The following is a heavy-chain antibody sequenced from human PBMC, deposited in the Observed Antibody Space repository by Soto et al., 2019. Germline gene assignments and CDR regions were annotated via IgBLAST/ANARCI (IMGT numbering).Heavy chain of an antibody. V-gene: IGHV4-38-2*01. J-gene: IGHJ4*02. Sequence: SETLSLTCAVSGYSISSGYYWGWIRQPPGKGLEWIGSIYHSGSTYYNPSLKSRVTISVDTSKNQFSLKLSSVTAADTAVYYCARVVNGSYSDSSGRLVDYCRQGTRVIVAS. D-gene: IGHD3-22*01. CDR3: ARVVNGSYSDSSGRLVDY. CDR1: GYSISSGYY. CDR2: IYHSGST.